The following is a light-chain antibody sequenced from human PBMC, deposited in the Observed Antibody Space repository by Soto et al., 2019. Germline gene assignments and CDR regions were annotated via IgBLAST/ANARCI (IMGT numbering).Light chain of an antibody. V-gene: IGLV4-69*01. J-gene: IGLJ2*01. CDR2: LNSDGRH. CDR3: QTWGTGTYVV. CDR1: SGHSSYA. Sequence: QPVLTQSPSASASLGASVKLTCTLSSGHSSYAIAWHQQQPEKGPRYLMKLNSDGRHSKGDGIPDRFSGSSSGAERYLTISSLQFEDEADDYCQTWGTGTYVVFGGGTKLTVL.